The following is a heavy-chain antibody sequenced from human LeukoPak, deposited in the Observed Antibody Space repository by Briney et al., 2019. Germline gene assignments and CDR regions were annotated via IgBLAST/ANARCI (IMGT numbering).Heavy chain of an antibody. D-gene: IGHD2-21*02. CDR3: ARGIVVVTAIHPYNWFDP. Sequence: ASVKVSCKASGYTFTSYDINWARQATGQGLEWMGWMNPNSGNTGYAQKFQGRVTMTRNTSISTAYMELSSLRSEDTAVYHCARGIVVVTAIHPYNWFDPWGQGTLVTVSS. J-gene: IGHJ5*02. CDR1: GYTFTSYD. V-gene: IGHV1-8*01. CDR2: MNPNSGNT.